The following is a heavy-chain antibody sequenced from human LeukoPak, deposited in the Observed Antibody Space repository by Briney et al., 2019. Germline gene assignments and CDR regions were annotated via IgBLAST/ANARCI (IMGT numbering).Heavy chain of an antibody. Sequence: SETLSLTCTVSGGSVSSYYWSWIRQPPGKGLEWIAYIHYSGSSYYNPFLKSRVTISVETSKHQFSLKLSSVTAADTAVYYCARRKGCSGGSCYGDTFDYWGQGTLVTVSS. CDR2: IHYSGSS. CDR3: ARRKGCSGGSCYGDTFDY. J-gene: IGHJ4*02. D-gene: IGHD2-15*01. CDR1: GGSVSSYY. V-gene: IGHV4-59*08.